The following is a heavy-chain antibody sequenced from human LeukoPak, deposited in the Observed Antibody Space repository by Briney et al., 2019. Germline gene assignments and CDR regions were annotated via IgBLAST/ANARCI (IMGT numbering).Heavy chain of an antibody. J-gene: IGHJ5*02. D-gene: IGHD3-22*01. CDR3: AGYYYDSSRGFDL. V-gene: IGHV3-20*04. Sequence: GGSLRLSCAAWGFKFEDYGMSWVRQAPGKGREGVCDINWNGAWTGYADSVKGRFTISRDNAKNSLYLQMNSLRAEDTALYYCAGYYYDSSRGFDLWGQGTLVTVSA. CDR1: GFKFEDYG. CDR2: INWNGAWT.